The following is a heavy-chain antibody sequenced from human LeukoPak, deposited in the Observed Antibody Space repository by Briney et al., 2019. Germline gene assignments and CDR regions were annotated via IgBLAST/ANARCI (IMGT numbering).Heavy chain of an antibody. Sequence: SETLSLTCTVSGGSISSYYWRWMRQPPGKGLEWIGYNYYSGSTNYNPSLKGRVTISVDTSKNQFSLKLSSVTAADTAVYCCARDRGSPYYYDSSGLFDYWGQGTLVTVSS. CDR2: NYYSGST. CDR1: GGSISSYY. CDR3: ARDRGSPYYYDSSGLFDY. V-gene: IGHV4-59*01. J-gene: IGHJ4*02. D-gene: IGHD3-22*01.